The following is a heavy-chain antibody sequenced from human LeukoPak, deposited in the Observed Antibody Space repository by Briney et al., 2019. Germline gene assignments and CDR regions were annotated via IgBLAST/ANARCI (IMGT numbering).Heavy chain of an antibody. D-gene: IGHD3-10*01. CDR3: AKGTSASGTYYSAWNY. V-gene: IGHV3-23*01. J-gene: IGHJ4*02. CDR1: GFTFSSYA. CDR2: IAGSGEST. Sequence: GGSLRLSCAASGFTFSSYAMSWVRQAPGKGLEWVSTIAGSGESTYYADSVKGRFTISRDSSKNTLYLQMNSLRAEDTAVYYCAKGTSASGTYYSAWNYWGQGTLVTVSS.